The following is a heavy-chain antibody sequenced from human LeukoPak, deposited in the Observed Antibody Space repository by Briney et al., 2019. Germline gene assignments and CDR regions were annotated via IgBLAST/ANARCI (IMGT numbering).Heavy chain of an antibody. D-gene: IGHD3-22*01. CDR1: GYTFTSYD. CDR2: MNPNSGNT. V-gene: IGHV1-8*01. J-gene: IGHJ4*02. Sequence: ASVKVSCKASGYTFTSYDINWVRQATGQALEWMGRMNPNSGNTGYAQKFQGRVTMTRNTSINTAYMEVSSLRSEDTAVYYCARRVASSGTPLGYWGQGTLVTVSS. CDR3: ARRVASSGTPLGY.